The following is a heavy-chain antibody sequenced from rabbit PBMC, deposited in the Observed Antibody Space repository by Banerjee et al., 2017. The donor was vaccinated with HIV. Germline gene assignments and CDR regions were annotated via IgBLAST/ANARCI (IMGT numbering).Heavy chain of an antibody. CDR1: GFSFSSGYY. V-gene: IGHV1S40*01. CDR3: ARGGDAGTTYWNFNL. D-gene: IGHD8-1*01. CDR2: IYGGSGGTT. J-gene: IGHJ4*01. Sequence: QSLEDSGGGLVQPEGSLTLTCTASGFSFSSGYYLCWVRQAPGKGLEWIACIYGGSGGTTYYASWAKGRFTISKTSSTVDLKMTSLTAADTATYFCARGGDAGTTYWNFNLWGPGTLVTDS.